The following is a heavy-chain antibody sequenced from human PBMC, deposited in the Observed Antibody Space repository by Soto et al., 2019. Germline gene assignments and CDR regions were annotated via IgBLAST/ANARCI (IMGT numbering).Heavy chain of an antibody. CDR3: ARGVVVAAPPRYYYYGMDV. Sequence: EVQLVESGGGLVKPGGSLRLSCAASGFTFSSYSMNWVRQAPGKGLEWVSSISSSSSYIYYADSVKGRFTISRDNAKNSLYLQMNSLRAEDTAVYYCARGVVVAAPPRYYYYGMDVWGQGTTVTVSS. CDR2: ISSSSSYI. J-gene: IGHJ6*02. D-gene: IGHD2-15*01. V-gene: IGHV3-21*01. CDR1: GFTFSSYS.